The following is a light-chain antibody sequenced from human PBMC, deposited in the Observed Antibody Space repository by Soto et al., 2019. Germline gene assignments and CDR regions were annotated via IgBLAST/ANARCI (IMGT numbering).Light chain of an antibody. V-gene: IGKV3D-15*01. CDR1: QSVSSS. CDR2: GAS. Sequence: EIVMTPSPATLSVSPGERATLSCRASQSVSSSLAWYQHKPGQAPRLLIYGASIRATGIPGRFSGSGSGTEFTLTISSLQSEDFAAYYCQQYSNRYTFGQGTKLEIK. CDR3: QQYSNRYT. J-gene: IGKJ2*01.